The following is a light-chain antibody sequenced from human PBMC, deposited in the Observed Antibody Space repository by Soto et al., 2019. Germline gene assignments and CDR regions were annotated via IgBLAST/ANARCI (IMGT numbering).Light chain of an antibody. CDR1: SRDVGGYNY. Sequence: QSVLTQPASVSGSPGQSITISCTGTSRDVGGYNYVSWYQHHPGKVPKLMIYEVSNRPSGVSNRLSGSKSGNTASLTISGLQAEDEADYYCCSYTRTSTYVFGTGTKVTV. V-gene: IGLV2-14*01. J-gene: IGLJ1*01. CDR2: EVS. CDR3: CSYTRTSTYV.